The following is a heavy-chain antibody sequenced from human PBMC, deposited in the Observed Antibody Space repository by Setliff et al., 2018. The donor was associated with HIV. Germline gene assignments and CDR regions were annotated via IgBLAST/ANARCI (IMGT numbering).Heavy chain of an antibody. CDR1: GFSFSLYA. CDR2: ISGSGRKT. J-gene: IGHJ4*02. CDR3: ARELYREWDY. Sequence: GGSLRLSCKATGFSFSLYAMSWVRQAPGKGLEWVSSISGSGRKTYYGDSVKGRFTISRDNSKNTVYLQMNSLRVEDTAVYYCARELYREWDYWGQGTLVTVSS. D-gene: IGHD3-16*02. V-gene: IGHV3-23*01.